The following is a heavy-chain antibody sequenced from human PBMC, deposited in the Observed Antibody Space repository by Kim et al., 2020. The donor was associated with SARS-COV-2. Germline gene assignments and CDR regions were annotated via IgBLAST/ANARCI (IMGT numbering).Heavy chain of an antibody. CDR1: GYTFTTYG. CDR2: ISGHDGQT. J-gene: IGHJ4*02. Sequence: ASVKVSCKTSGYTFTTYGIHWVRQVPGQGLEWMGWISGHDGQTKYGKNFQGRVTVTTDTSTSTAYMELRSLRSNDTAVYYCAKTKGDLLDYWGQGTLVTVSS. D-gene: IGHD2-8*01. V-gene: IGHV1-18*04. CDR3: AKTKGDLLDY.